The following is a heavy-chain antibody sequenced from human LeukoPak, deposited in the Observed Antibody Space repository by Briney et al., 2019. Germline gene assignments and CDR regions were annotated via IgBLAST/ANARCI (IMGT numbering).Heavy chain of an antibody. CDR2: ISPYNGNP. CDR3: ARSNRVVATPGGGRY. V-gene: IGHV1-18*01. CDR1: GCCFTSYG. Sequence: AAAQVSCKASGCCFTSYGIIWVRQAPRQGLEWMGWISPYNGNPNYSQQPQGRVTMTTDTSTSTAYMELRSLRSDDAAVYYCARSNRVVATPGGGRYWGQGTLVTVSS. D-gene: IGHD1-26*01. J-gene: IGHJ4*02.